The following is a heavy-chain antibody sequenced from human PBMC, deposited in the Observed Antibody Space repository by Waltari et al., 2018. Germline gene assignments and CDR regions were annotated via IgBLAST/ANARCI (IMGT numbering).Heavy chain of an antibody. D-gene: IGHD2-15*01. J-gene: IGHJ3*02. V-gene: IGHV4-31*02. Sequence: VQLVESGGGVVRPGGSLRLSCAASGFTFDDYGMSWVRQAPGKGLEWIGYIYYSGSTYYNPSLKSRVTISVDTSKNQFSLKLSSVTAADTAVYYCASCIQYAFDIWGQGTMVTVSS. CDR3: ASCIQYAFDI. CDR1: GFTFDDYG. CDR2: IYYSGST.